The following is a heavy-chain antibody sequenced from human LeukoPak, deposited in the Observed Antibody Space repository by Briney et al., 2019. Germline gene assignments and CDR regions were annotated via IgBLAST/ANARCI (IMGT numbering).Heavy chain of an antibody. D-gene: IGHD5-18*01. CDR2: IKQDGSEK. CDR1: GFTFSSYW. CDR3: ARVKSGYSYGPHYYYYYYMDV. Sequence: GGSLRLSCAASGFTFSSYWMSWVRQAPGKGLEWVANIKQDGSEKNYVDSVKGRFTISRDNAKNSLYLQINSLRAEDTAVYYCARVKSGYSYGPHYYYYYYMDVWGKGTTVTVSS. J-gene: IGHJ6*03. V-gene: IGHV3-7*04.